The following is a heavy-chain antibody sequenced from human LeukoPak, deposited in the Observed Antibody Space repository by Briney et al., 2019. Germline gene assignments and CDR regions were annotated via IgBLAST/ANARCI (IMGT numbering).Heavy chain of an antibody. CDR3: ARGVLPLRDINCSGGSCYSGRRFDP. CDR1: GGSISSGGYS. CDR2: IYHSGST. J-gene: IGHJ5*02. D-gene: IGHD2-15*01. V-gene: IGHV4-30-2*01. Sequence: SQTLSLTCAVSGGSISSGGYSWSWIRQPPGKGLEWIGYIYHSGSTYYNPSLKSRVTISVDRSKNQFSLKLSSVTAADTAVYYCARGVLPLRDINCSGGSCYSGRRFDPWGQGTLVTVSS.